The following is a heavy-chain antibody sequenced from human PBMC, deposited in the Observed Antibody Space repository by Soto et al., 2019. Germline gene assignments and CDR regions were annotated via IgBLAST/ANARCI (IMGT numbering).Heavy chain of an antibody. D-gene: IGHD6-19*01. J-gene: IGHJ4*02. CDR3: ARDRSSGWYGYDY. V-gene: IGHV4-59*01. CDR2: IYYSGST. Sequence: PSETLSLTCTFSGGSISSYYWSWIRQPPGKGLEWIGYIYYSGSTNYNPSLKSRVTISVDTSKNQFSLKLSSVTAADTAVYYCARDRSSGWYGYDYWGQGTLVTVSS. CDR1: GGSISSYY.